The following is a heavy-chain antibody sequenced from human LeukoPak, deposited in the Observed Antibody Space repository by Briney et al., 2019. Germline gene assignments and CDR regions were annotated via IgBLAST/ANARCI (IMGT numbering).Heavy chain of an antibody. CDR2: ISFSSNYI. CDR3: AREETGDLDF. V-gene: IGHV3-21*01. Sequence: GGSLRLSCAASGFTFSSYAMSWVRQAPGKGLEWVSSISFSSNYIYYSDSVNGRFTISRDNAKNSLYLQMNSLRAEDTAVYFCAREETGDLDFWGQGTLVTVSS. J-gene: IGHJ4*02. D-gene: IGHD7-27*01. CDR1: GFTFSSYA.